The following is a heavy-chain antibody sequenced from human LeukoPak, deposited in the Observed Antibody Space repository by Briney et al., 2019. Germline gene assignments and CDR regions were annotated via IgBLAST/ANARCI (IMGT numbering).Heavy chain of an antibody. V-gene: IGHV3-15*01. CDR2: IKSKTDGGTT. Sequence: GGSLRLSCAASGFTFSSYAMSWVRQAPGKGLEWVGRIKSKTDGGTTDYAAPVKGRFTISRDDSKNTLYLQMNSLKTEDTAVYYCTTQPYYDILTGYYFDYWGQGTLVTVSS. CDR3: TTQPYYDILTGYYFDY. D-gene: IGHD3-9*01. CDR1: GFTFSSYA. J-gene: IGHJ4*02.